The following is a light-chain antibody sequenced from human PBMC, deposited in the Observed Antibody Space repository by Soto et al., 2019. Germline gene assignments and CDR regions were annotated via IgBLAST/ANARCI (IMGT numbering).Light chain of an antibody. V-gene: IGKV3-15*01. CDR3: QKYNQWPWT. J-gene: IGKJ1*01. Sequence: LMMTQSPATLSVSPGERATLSCRASQSLGTSLAWYHHKPGQAPRLLLYEASIRATGIPARFSGDGSGTEFTLTISSLQSEDFGIYYCQKYNQWPWTFGPGTKVDI. CDR1: QSLGTS. CDR2: EAS.